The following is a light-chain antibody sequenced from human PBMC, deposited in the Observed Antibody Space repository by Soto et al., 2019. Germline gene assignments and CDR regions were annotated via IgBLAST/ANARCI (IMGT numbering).Light chain of an antibody. CDR3: QQTYSSPRT. Sequence: EIQMTQSPYSLSASVAERVTITCRASQSIRRSLNWYQQKTGKAPNLLIYAASSLQTGVPSRFTGSGYGTDFNLTISNLQPEDFAVYYCQQTYSSPRTFGQGTKVDIK. J-gene: IGKJ1*01. CDR2: AAS. V-gene: IGKV1-39*01. CDR1: QSIRRS.